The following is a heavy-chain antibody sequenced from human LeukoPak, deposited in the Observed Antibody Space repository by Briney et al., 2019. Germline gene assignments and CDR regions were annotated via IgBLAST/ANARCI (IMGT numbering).Heavy chain of an antibody. Sequence: GGFLRLSCAASGFTFSNYAMSWVRQAPGKGLEWVSSISSSGSSTYYADSVKGRFTIPRDNSKNTLFLQMNSLRAEDTAVYHCATQRSGWHYFDYWGQGTLVTVSS. CDR3: ATQRSGWHYFDY. CDR2: ISSSGSST. V-gene: IGHV3-23*01. CDR1: GFTFSNYA. D-gene: IGHD6-19*01. J-gene: IGHJ4*02.